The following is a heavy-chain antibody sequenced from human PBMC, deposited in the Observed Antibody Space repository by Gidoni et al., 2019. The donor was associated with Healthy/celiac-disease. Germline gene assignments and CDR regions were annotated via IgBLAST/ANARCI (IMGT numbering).Heavy chain of an antibody. Sequence: QVQLQQSGPGLVKPSQTLSLTCAISGDSVSSNSAAWNWIRQSPSRGLEWLGRTYYRSKWYNDYAVSVKSRITINPDTSKNQFSLQLNSVTPEDTAVYYCARANDCSSTSCFGYYFDYWGQGTLVTVSS. J-gene: IGHJ4*02. D-gene: IGHD2-2*01. CDR3: ARANDCSSTSCFGYYFDY. CDR1: GDSVSSNSAA. V-gene: IGHV6-1*01. CDR2: TYYRSKWYN.